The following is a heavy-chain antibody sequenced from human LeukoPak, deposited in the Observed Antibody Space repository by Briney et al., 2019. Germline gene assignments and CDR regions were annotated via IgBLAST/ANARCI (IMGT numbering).Heavy chain of an antibody. CDR1: GGTFSSYA. CDR3: AREGSHCSGGSCYSNWFDP. D-gene: IGHD2-15*01. V-gene: IGHV1-69*13. J-gene: IGHJ5*02. Sequence: GASVKVSCKASGGTFSSYAISWVRQAPGQGLEWMGGIIPIFGTASYAQKFQGRVTITADESTSTAYMELSSLRSEDTAVYYCAREGSHCSGGSCYSNWFDPWGQGTLVTVSS. CDR2: IIPIFGTA.